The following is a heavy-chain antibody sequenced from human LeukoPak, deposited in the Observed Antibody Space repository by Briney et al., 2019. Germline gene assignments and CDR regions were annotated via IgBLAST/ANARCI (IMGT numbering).Heavy chain of an antibody. CDR2: IYTSGST. J-gene: IGHJ5*02. CDR1: GGSISSGSYY. CDR3: ARDHEGPLGYCSSTSCRGFDP. Sequence: PSETLSLTCTVPGGSISSGSYYWSWIRQPAGKGLEWIGRIYTSGSTNYNPSLKSRVTISVDTSKNQFSLKLSSVTAADTAVYYCARDHEGPLGYCSSTSCRGFDPWGQGTLVTVSS. V-gene: IGHV4-61*02. D-gene: IGHD2-2*01.